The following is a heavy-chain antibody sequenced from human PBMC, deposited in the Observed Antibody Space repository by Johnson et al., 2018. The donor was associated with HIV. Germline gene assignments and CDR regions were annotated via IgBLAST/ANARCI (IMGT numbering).Heavy chain of an antibody. CDR3: ARMWLHAFDI. J-gene: IGHJ3*02. V-gene: IGHV3-11*04. CDR2: IRTSVSTI. D-gene: IGHD3-22*01. Sequence: QVQLVESGGGLVKPGGSLRLSCAASGFTFSDYYMSWIRQAPGKGLEWVSSIRTSVSTIYYADSVKGRFNISRDNAKNSLYLQMNSLRAEDTAVYYCARMWLHAFDIWCQGTMVTVSS. CDR1: GFTFSDYY.